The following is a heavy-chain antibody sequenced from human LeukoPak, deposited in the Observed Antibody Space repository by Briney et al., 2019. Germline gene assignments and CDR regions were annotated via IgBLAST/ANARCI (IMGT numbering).Heavy chain of an antibody. Sequence: SETLSLTCAVSGGSISSSNWWSWVRQPPGKGLEWIGEIYHSGSTNYNPSLKSRVTISVDKSKNQFSLKLSSVTAADTAVYYCARDQAAAGIVWFDPWGQGTLVTVSS. J-gene: IGHJ5*02. CDR2: IYHSGST. CDR3: ARDQAAAGIVWFDP. V-gene: IGHV4-4*02. D-gene: IGHD6-13*01. CDR1: GGSISSSNW.